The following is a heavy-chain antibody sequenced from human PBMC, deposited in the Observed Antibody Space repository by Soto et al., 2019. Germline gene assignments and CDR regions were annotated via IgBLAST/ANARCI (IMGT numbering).Heavy chain of an antibody. D-gene: IGHD3-16*02. Sequence: SETLSLTCAVYGGSFSGYYWSWIRQPPGKGLEWIGEINHSGSTNYNPSLKSRVTISVDTSKNQFSLKLSSVTAADTAVYYCARAITFGGVIVRFDYWGQGTLVTVSS. J-gene: IGHJ4*02. CDR3: ARAITFGGVIVRFDY. CDR1: GGSFSGYY. CDR2: INHSGST. V-gene: IGHV4-34*01.